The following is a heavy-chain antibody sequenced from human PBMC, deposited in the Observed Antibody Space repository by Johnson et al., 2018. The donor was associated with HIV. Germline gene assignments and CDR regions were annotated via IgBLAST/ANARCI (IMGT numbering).Heavy chain of an antibody. J-gene: IGHJ3*02. D-gene: IGHD3-10*01. CDR3: ASPGGDYYGSGMDDAFDI. V-gene: IGHV3-66*01. CDR2: IYSGGST. Sequence: EVQLLESGGGLVQPGGSLRLSCAASGFTVSSNYMSWVRQAPGKGLEWVSVIYSGGSTYYADSVKGRFTISRDNSKNTLYLQMNSLRAEDTAVYYCASPGGDYYGSGMDDAFDIWGQGTMVTVSS. CDR1: GFTVSSNY.